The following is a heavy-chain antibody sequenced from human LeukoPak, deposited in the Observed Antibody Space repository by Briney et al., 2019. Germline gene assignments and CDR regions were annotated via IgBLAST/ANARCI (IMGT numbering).Heavy chain of an antibody. D-gene: IGHD1-7*01. Sequence: SETLSLTCAVYGGSFSGYYWIWIRQPPGKGLEWIGEINHSGSTNYNPSLKSRVTISVDTSKNQFSLKLSSVTAADTAVYYCARKTWNYGPFAYWGQGTLSPSPQ. CDR3: ARKTWNYGPFAY. V-gene: IGHV4-34*01. CDR1: GGSFSGYY. CDR2: INHSGST. J-gene: IGHJ4*02.